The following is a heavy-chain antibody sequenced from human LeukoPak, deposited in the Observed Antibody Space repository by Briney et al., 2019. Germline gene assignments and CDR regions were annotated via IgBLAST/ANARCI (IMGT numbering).Heavy chain of an antibody. J-gene: IGHJ4*02. D-gene: IGHD4-17*01. CDR1: GFTFSSYG. CDR3: ARGEGDYGDSYYFDY. CDR2: IWYDGSNK. Sequence: GGSLRLSCAASGFTFSSYGMHWVRQAPGKGLEWVAVIWYDGSNKYYADSVKGRFTISRDNSKNTLYLQMNSLRAEDTAVYYCARGEGDYGDSYYFDYWGQGTLVTVSS. V-gene: IGHV3-33*01.